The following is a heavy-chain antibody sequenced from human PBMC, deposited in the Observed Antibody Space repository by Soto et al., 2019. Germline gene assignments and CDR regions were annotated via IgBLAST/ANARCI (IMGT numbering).Heavy chain of an antibody. CDR3: TTVMRFLEWLDC. V-gene: IGHV3-15*01. J-gene: IGHJ4*02. CDR2: IKSKTDGGTT. CDR1: GFTFSNAW. D-gene: IGHD3-3*01. Sequence: GGSLRLSCAASGFTFSNAWMSWVRQAPGKGLEWVGRIKSKTDGGTTDYAAPVKGRFTISRDDSKDTLYLQMNSLKTEDTAVYYCTTVMRFLEWLDCWGQGTLVTVSS.